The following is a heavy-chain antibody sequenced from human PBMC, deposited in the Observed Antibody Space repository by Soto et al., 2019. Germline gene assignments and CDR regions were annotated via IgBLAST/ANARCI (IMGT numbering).Heavy chain of an antibody. D-gene: IGHD2-21*01. CDR3: ARDSTASAEGNWFEP. V-gene: IGHV7-4-1*01. CDR2: SNTNTGNP. CDR1: GYTFTSYA. Sequence: ASVKVSCKASGYTFTSYAMNWVREAPGQGLEWMGWSNTNTGNPTYAQGFTGRFVFSLDTSVSTAYLQICSLKAGDTAVYYCARDSTASAEGNWFEPWGEGTLVTVSS. J-gene: IGHJ5*02.